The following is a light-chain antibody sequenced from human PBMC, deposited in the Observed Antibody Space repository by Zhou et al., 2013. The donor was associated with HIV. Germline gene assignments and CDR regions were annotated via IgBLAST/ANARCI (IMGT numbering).Light chain of an antibody. CDR2: KSS. J-gene: IGKJ5*01. Sequence: DIQLTQSPSTLSASVGDRITITCRASQTITDWLAWYQQKPGKAPKLLISKSSNLETGVPSRFSGRRSGTEFTLTISSLQPDDFATYYCQQCDNYSITFGQGTRLEIK. CDR3: QQCDNYSIT. CDR1: QTITDW. V-gene: IGKV1-5*03.